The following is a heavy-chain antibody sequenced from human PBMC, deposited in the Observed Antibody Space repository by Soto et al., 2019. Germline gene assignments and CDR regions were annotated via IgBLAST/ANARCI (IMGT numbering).Heavy chain of an antibody. D-gene: IGHD4-4*01. CDR1: GGSISSSSYY. J-gene: IGHJ6*02. CDR3: ARLDYSNTNCYYYYGMDV. V-gene: IGHV4-39*01. Sequence: PSETLSLTCTVSGGSISSSSYYWGWIRQPPGKGLEWIGSIYYSGSTYYNPSLKSRVTISVDTSKNQFSLKLSSVTAADTAVYYCARLDYSNTNCYYYYGMDVWGQGTTVTVSS. CDR2: IYYSGST.